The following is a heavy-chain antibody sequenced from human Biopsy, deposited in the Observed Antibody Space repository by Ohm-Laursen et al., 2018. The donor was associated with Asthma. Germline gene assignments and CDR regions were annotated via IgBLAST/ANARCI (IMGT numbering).Heavy chain of an antibody. CDR2: ITFDGSTQ. D-gene: IGHD6-13*01. Sequence: SLRLSCAASGTHFGSYNMHWARQAPGKGLEWVAVITFDGSTQHYGDSVKGRFTISRDNSKNMLFLQMNSLRAEDTAVYYCSRDTLGYYFDIWGQGTQVTVAS. CDR3: SRDTLGYYFDI. CDR1: GTHFGSYN. V-gene: IGHV3-30-3*01. J-gene: IGHJ4*02.